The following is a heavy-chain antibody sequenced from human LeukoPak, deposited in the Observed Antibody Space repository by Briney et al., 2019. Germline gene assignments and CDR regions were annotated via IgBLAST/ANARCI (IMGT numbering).Heavy chain of an antibody. CDR1: GGSISSYY. J-gene: IGHJ4*02. V-gene: IGHV4-34*01. CDR3: ARDPNDHFDY. CDR2: INHSGST. Sequence: PSETLSLTCTVSGGSISSYYWSWIRQPPGKGLEWIGEINHSGSTNYNPSLKSRVTISVDTSKNQFSLKVSSVTAADTAVYYCARDPNDHFDYWGQGTLVTVSS.